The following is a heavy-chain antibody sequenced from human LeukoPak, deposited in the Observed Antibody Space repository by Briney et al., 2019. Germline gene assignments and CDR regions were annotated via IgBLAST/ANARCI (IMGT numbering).Heavy chain of an antibody. J-gene: IGHJ4*02. CDR3: ANSRGFCSSTSCSSPFDY. V-gene: IGHV3-9*01. CDR1: GFTFDDYA. CDR2: ISWNSGSI. Sequence: GGSLRLSCAASGFTFDDYAMHWVRQAPGKGLEWVSGISWNSGSIGYADSVKGRFTISRDNAKNSLYLQMNSLRAEDTALYYCANSRGFCSSTSCSSPFDYWGQGTLVTVSS. D-gene: IGHD2-2*01.